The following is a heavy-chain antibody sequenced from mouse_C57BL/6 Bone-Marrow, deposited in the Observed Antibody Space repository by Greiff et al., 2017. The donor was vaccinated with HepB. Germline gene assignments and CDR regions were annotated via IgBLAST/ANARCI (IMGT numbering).Heavy chain of an antibody. D-gene: IGHD1-1*01. CDR2: IYPGDGDT. Sequence: QVQLKESGPELVKPGASVKISCKASGYAFSSSWMNWVKQRPGKGLEWIGRIYPGDGDTNYNGKFKGKATLTADKSSSTAYMQLSSLTSEDSAVYFCARIITTVGYWGQGTTLTVSS. CDR3: ARIITTVGY. J-gene: IGHJ2*01. V-gene: IGHV1-82*01. CDR1: GYAFSSSW.